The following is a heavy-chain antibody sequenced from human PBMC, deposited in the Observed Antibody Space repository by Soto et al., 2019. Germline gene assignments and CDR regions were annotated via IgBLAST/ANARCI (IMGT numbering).Heavy chain of an antibody. Sequence: ASVKVSCKASGGTFSSYAISWVRQAPGQGLEWMGGIIPIFGTANYAQKFQGRVTITADESTSTAYMELSSLRSEDTAVYYGARLKEGSPGYCSGGSCYYFDYWGQGTLVTVS. D-gene: IGHD2-15*01. J-gene: IGHJ4*02. CDR2: IIPIFGTA. V-gene: IGHV1-69*13. CDR3: ARLKEGSPGYCSGGSCYYFDY. CDR1: GGTFSSYA.